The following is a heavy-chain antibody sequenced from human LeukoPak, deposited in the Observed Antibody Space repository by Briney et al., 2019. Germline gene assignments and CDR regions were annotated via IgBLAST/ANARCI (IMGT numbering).Heavy chain of an antibody. D-gene: IGHD3-22*01. CDR3: ARDPPYYDSSGYYYDY. Sequence: GGSLRLSCAASGFIFSSYAMSWVRQAPGKGLDWVSAISGSGGDTYYADSVKGRFTISRDNAKNSLYLQMNSLRAEDTAVYYCARDPPYYDSSGYYYDYWGQGTLVTVSS. CDR2: ISGSGGDT. CDR1: GFIFSSYA. J-gene: IGHJ4*02. V-gene: IGHV3-23*01.